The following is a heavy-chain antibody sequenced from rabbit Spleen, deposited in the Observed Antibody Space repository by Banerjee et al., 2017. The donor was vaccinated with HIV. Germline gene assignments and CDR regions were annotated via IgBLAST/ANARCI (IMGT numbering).Heavy chain of an antibody. CDR1: GFSFSNKAV. CDR3: ARDSGSSFSSYGMDL. V-gene: IGHV1S45*01. CDR2: IYAGDGST. J-gene: IGHJ6*01. Sequence: QQQLVESGGGLVKPGASLTLTCKASGFSFSNKAVMCWVRQAPGKGLEWIACIYAGDGSTYYANWAKGRITVSKASSTTVTLQMTSLTAADTATYFCARDSGSSFSSYGMDLWGQGTLVTVS. D-gene: IGHD8-1*01.